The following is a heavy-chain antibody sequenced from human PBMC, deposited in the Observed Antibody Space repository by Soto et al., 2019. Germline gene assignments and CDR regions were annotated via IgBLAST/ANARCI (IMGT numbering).Heavy chain of an antibody. CDR3: AKRLLSGAARGAFDI. CDR2: SSGSST. V-gene: IGHV3-23*05. Sequence: EVQLLESGGGLVQPGGSLRLSCAGSGFTFSDYSMSWVRKAPGKGLEWVSASSGSSTYYADSVKGQFTISRDNSKNTVYLQMNSLRAEDTAIYYCAKRLLSGAARGAFDIWGQGTMVTVSS. J-gene: IGHJ3*02. CDR1: GFTFSDYS. D-gene: IGHD2-15*01.